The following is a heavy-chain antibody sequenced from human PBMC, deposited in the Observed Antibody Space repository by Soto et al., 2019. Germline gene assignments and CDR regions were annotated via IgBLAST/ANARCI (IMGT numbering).Heavy chain of an antibody. V-gene: IGHV4-34*01. CDR1: GWSFFGSY. CDR3: ARTYGSGSRGTLDI. Sequence: SGTLSLTSAVHGWSFFGSYWRCIRQPPGKGLEWIGEINYSGSTNYNPSLKSRVTISVDTPKNQLSLKLSSVTAADTAVYYCARTYGSGSRGTLDIWGQGTMVT. CDR2: INYSGST. J-gene: IGHJ3*02. D-gene: IGHD3-10*01.